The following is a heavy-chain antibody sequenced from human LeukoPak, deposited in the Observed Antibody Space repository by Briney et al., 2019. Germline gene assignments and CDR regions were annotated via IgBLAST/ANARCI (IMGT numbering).Heavy chain of an antibody. CDR1: GVSISSYY. D-gene: IGHD1-26*01. J-gene: IGHJ4*02. CDR3: ARTVGATGDFDY. CDR2: LYTSGST. V-gene: IGHV4-4*07. Sequence: SETLSLTCVVSGVSISSYYRSWIRQPAGKGLEWIGRLYTSGSTNYNPSLRTRVTMSVDTSKNHLSLKLTSVTAADTAVYYCARTVGATGDFDYWGQGTLVTVSS.